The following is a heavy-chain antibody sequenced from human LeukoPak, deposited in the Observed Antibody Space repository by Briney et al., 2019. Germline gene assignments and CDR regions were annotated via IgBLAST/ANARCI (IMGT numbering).Heavy chain of an antibody. D-gene: IGHD2-2*01. V-gene: IGHV4-39*01. CDR1: GGSLSSSSYY. CDR2: IYYSGST. J-gene: IGHJ3*02. CDR3: ARQVDVGCSSTSCYGHGAFDI. Sequence: SETLSLTCTVSGGSLSSSSYYWGWIRQPPGKGLEWIGSIYYSGSTYYNPSLKSRVTISVDTSRNQFSLKLSSVTAADTAVYYCARQVDVGCSSTSCYGHGAFDIWGQGTLVTVSS.